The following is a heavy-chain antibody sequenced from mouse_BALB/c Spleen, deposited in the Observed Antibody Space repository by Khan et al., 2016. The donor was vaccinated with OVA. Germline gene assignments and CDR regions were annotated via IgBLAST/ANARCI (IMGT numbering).Heavy chain of an antibody. J-gene: IGHJ2*01. CDR3: WLLQ. CDR1: GFTFSNYW. D-gene: IGHD2-3*01. V-gene: IGHV6-3*01. Sequence: EVKLEESGGGLVQPGGSMKLSCVASGFTFSNYWMNWVRQPPEKGLEWVADIILNSDDYVTHDAASVKGRFTISRDDAKSSVYEQMSKLRAEDSGIYYCWLLQWGQGTTLTVSS. CDR2: IILNSDDYVT.